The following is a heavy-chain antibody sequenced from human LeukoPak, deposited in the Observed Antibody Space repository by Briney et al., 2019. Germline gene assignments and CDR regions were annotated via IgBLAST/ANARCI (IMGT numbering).Heavy chain of an antibody. Sequence: PGGSLRLSCAASGYTFSGYWMQWVRQAPGKGLVWVSRISRDGSSISYADSVKGRFTISRDNAKNTLYLQMNSLRAEDTAVYFCGREGATVSTQIDYWGQGTLVTVST. D-gene: IGHD4-17*01. V-gene: IGHV3-74*01. J-gene: IGHJ4*02. CDR2: ISRDGSSI. CDR1: GYTFSGYW. CDR3: GREGATVSTQIDY.